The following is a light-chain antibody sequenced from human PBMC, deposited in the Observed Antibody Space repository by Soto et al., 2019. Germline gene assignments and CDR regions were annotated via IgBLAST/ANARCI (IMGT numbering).Light chain of an antibody. Sequence: EIVMTQSPATLSVSPGERATLSCRASQSVSSNLAWYQQKPGQAPRLLIYGASTRATGIPARFSGSGSGTEVTLTISSLQYEDFAVYYCQQNNNWRFTFGPGTNVDIK. CDR2: GAS. CDR3: QQNNNWRFT. V-gene: IGKV3-15*01. CDR1: QSVSSN. J-gene: IGKJ3*01.